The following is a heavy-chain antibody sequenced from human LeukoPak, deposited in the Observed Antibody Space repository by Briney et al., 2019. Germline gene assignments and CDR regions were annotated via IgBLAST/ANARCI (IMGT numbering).Heavy chain of an antibody. CDR1: GYTFTSYD. J-gene: IGHJ4*02. V-gene: IGHV1-8*01. CDR2: MNPNTGDA. CDR3: ARNARGPGGMIDY. Sequence: ASVKVSCKASGYTFTSYDINWLRQATGQGLEWMGWMNPNTGDAAYAQKFQGRVTMTRKTSTSTAYMELSSLRSEDTAVYYCARNARGPGGMIDYWGQGTLVTVSS. D-gene: IGHD2-15*01.